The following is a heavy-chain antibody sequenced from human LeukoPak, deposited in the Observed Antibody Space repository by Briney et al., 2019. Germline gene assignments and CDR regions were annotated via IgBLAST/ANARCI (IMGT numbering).Heavy chain of an antibody. CDR3: ARDKHRYGDSFDY. D-gene: IGHD4-17*01. CDR2: ISYDGSNK. V-gene: IGHV3-30*03. Sequence: GGSLRLSCAASGFTFSSYGMHWVRQAPGKGLEWVAVISYDGSNKYYADSVKGRFTISRDNSKNTLYLQMNSLRAEDTAVYYCARDKHRYGDSFDYWGQGTLVTVSS. CDR1: GFTFSSYG. J-gene: IGHJ4*02.